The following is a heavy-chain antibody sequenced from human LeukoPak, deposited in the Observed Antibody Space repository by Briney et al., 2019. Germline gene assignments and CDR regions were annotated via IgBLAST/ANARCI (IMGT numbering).Heavy chain of an antibody. J-gene: IGHJ4*02. CDR2: ISGSGGST. CDR3: AKDKGEGYYDILTGYDY. D-gene: IGHD3-9*01. Sequence: GGSLRLSCAASGFTFSSYAMSWGRQAPGKGLEWVSAISGSGGSTYYADSVKGRFTISRDKSKNTRYLQMNSLRAEDTAVYYCAKDKGEGYYDILTGYDYWGQGTLVTVSS. V-gene: IGHV3-23*01. CDR1: GFTFSSYA.